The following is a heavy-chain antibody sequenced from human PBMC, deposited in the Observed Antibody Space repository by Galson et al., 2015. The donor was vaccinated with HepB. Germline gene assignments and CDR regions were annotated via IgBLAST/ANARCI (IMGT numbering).Heavy chain of an antibody. V-gene: IGHV3-33*03. D-gene: IGHD2-2*01. CDR3: AGDKAGSSLDY. CDR1: GFTFSSYG. CDR2: VWYDVSNK. Sequence: SLRLSCAASGFTFSSYGMHWVRQAPGKGLEWAAVVWYDVSNKYYADSVKGRFTISRDNSNNTLYLQMNSLRVEDTAVYYCAGDKAGSSLDYWGQGTLVTVSS. J-gene: IGHJ4*02.